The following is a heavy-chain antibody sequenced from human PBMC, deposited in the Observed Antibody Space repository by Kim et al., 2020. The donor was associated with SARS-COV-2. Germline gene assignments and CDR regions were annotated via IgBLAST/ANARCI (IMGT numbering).Heavy chain of an antibody. D-gene: IGHD5-12*01. Sequence: DSVKCRFTISRDNYKNTLYLQMNSLRAEDTAVDYCAKDPGGGYVDIYFDYWGQGTLVTVSS. V-gene: IGHV3-23*01. J-gene: IGHJ4*02. CDR3: AKDPGGGYVDIYFDY.